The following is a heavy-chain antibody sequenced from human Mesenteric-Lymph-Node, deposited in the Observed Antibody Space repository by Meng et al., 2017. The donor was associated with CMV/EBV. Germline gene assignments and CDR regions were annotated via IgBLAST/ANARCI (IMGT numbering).Heavy chain of an antibody. CDR3: AQLDFWSGLGPKNYYYGMDV. CDR2: ISFDGNNK. CDR1: GFTFSNYA. J-gene: IGHJ6*02. D-gene: IGHD3-3*01. Sequence: GESLKISCAASGFTFSNYAMHWVRQAPGKGLEWVALISFDGNNKYSADSVKGRFTISRDNSKNTLYLQMNSLRAEDTAVYYCAQLDFWSGLGPKNYYYGMDVWGQGTTVTVSS. V-gene: IGHV3-30*04.